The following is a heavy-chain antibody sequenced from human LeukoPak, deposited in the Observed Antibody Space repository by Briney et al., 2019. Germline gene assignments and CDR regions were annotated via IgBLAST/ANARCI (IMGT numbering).Heavy chain of an antibody. CDR2: IYYSGST. V-gene: IGHV4-59*11. Sequence: PSETLSLTCTVSGGSISSHYWSWIRQPPGKGLEWIGDIYYSGSTNYNPSLKSRVTISVDTSKNQFSLKLSSVTAADTAVYYCARGIGVLRYFDWLSEIYFDYWGQGTLVTVSS. J-gene: IGHJ4*02. CDR1: GGSISSHY. CDR3: ARGIGVLRYFDWLSEIYFDY. D-gene: IGHD3-9*01.